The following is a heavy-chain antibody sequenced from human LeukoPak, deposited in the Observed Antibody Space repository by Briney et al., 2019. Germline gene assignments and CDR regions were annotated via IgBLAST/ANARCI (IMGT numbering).Heavy chain of an antibody. D-gene: IGHD3-3*01. CDR1: GFTFSSYW. CDR2: IKQDGSEK. CDR3: ARDWGNDLWSGYLN. J-gene: IGHJ4*02. Sequence: PGGSLRLSCAASGFTFSSYWMSWVRQAPGKGLEWVANIKQDGSEKYYVDSVKGRFTISRDNAKNSLYLQMNSLRAEDTAVYYCARDWGNDLWSGYLNWGQGTLVTVSS. V-gene: IGHV3-7*01.